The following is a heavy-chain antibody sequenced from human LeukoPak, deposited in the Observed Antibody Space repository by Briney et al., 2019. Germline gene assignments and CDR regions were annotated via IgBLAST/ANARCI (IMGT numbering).Heavy chain of an antibody. Sequence: TGGSLRLSCAASGFTFSSYSMNWVRQAPGKGLEWVSYNSSSSSTIYYADSVKGRFTISRDNAKNSLYLQMNSLRAENTAVYYCARGAAARYFDYWGQGTLVTVSS. V-gene: IGHV3-48*04. D-gene: IGHD2-2*01. J-gene: IGHJ4*02. CDR1: GFTFSSYS. CDR2: NSSSSSTI. CDR3: ARGAAARYFDY.